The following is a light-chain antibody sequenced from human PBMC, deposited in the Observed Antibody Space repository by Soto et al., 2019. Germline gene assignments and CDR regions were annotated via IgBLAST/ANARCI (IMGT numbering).Light chain of an antibody. CDR3: CSYAGSSTPYV. V-gene: IGLV2-23*02. J-gene: IGLJ1*01. CDR1: SSDVGSYNL. Sequence: QSVLTQPASVSGSPGQSITISCTGTSSDVGSYNLVSWYQQYPGKAPKLMIFEVSKRPSGVSNRFSGSKSGNTASLTIPGLQAEDEADYYCCSYAGSSTPYVFGTGTKVTVL. CDR2: EVS.